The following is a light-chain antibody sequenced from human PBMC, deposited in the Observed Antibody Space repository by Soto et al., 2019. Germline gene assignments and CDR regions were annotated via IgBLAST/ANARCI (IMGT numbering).Light chain of an antibody. CDR3: QQYGSSALT. Sequence: EIVLAQCPGTLSLSPGERATLSCRASQSVSSIYLAWYQQKPGQAPRLLIYGASSRPTGIPDRFSGSGSGTDFTLTISRLEPEDFAVYYCQQYGSSALTLGGGTKVDIK. J-gene: IGKJ4*01. CDR1: QSVSSIY. V-gene: IGKV3-20*01. CDR2: GAS.